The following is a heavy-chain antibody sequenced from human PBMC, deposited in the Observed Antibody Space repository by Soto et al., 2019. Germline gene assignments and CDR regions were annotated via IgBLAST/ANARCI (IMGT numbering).Heavy chain of an antibody. J-gene: IGHJ5*02. Sequence: QVQLVQSGAEVKKPGSSVKVSCKASGGTFSSYAITWVRQAPGQGLEWMGGIIPIFGTANYAQKFQARVTITADDSTSTGYMELSCLRSEDTAVYYCARDRGPSSGYYPYWFDPWGQGTLVTVSS. CDR2: IIPIFGTA. CDR3: ARDRGPSSGYYPYWFDP. V-gene: IGHV1-69*12. D-gene: IGHD3-22*01. CDR1: GGTFSSYA.